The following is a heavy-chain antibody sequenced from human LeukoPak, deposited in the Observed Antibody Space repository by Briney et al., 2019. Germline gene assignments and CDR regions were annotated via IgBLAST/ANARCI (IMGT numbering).Heavy chain of an antibody. V-gene: IGHV4-59*01. CDR1: GGSISSYY. D-gene: IGHD6-6*01. CDR3: ARDRYPGLSVAARPHDAFDI. Sequence: SETLSLTCTVSGGSISSYYWSWIRQPPGKGLEWIGYIYYSGSTNYNPSLKSRVTISVDTSKNQFSLKLSSVTAADTAVYYCARDRYPGLSVAARPHDAFDIWGQGTMVTVSS. CDR2: IYYSGST. J-gene: IGHJ3*02.